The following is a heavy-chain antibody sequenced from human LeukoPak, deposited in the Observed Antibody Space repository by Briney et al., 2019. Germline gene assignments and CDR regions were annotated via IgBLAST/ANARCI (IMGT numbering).Heavy chain of an antibody. D-gene: IGHD1-1*01. J-gene: IGHJ5*02. CDR2: IKQDGSEK. Sequence: PGGSLRLSCAASGLTFSSYWMTWVRQAPGKGLEWVANIKQDGSEKYYVDSVKGRFTISRDNAKKSLYLQMNSLRAEDTAVYYCAREWNPKDSSSWFDPWGQGTLVTVSS. CDR1: GLTFSSYW. CDR3: AREWNPKDSSSWFDP. V-gene: IGHV3-7*01.